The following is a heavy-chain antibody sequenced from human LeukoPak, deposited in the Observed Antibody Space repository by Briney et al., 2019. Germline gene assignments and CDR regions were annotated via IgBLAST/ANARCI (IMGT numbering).Heavy chain of an antibody. V-gene: IGHV4-59*08. CDR1: GGSISSYY. Sequence: SETLSLTCTVSGGSISSYYWSWIRQPPGKGLEGIGYIYYSGRTNYNPSLTSRVTISVDTSKNQFSLKLSSVTAADTAVYYCARHLGGTRYCSSTSCRERDYWGQGTPVTVSS. CDR3: ARHLGGTRYCSSTSCRERDY. D-gene: IGHD2-2*01. CDR2: IYYSGRT. J-gene: IGHJ4*02.